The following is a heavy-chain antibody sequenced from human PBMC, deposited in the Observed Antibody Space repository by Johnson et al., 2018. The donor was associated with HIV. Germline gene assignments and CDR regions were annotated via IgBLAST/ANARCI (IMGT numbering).Heavy chain of an antibody. CDR3: ARENQGYSYRAFDI. D-gene: IGHD5-18*01. J-gene: IGHJ3*02. Sequence: VQLVESGGGLVQPGGSLRLSCAASGFTFSSYWMSWVRQTPGKGLELVSNIKQDGSEKYYVDSVKGRFTISRDNAKNSLYLQMNSLSAEDTAVYYCARENQGYSYRAFDIWGQGTMVTVSS. CDR2: IKQDGSEK. CDR1: GFTFSSYW. V-gene: IGHV3-7*01.